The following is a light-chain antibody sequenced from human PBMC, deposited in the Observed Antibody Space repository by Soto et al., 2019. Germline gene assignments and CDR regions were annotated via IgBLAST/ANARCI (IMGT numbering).Light chain of an antibody. CDR3: QQYNNWPPLT. CDR1: QSISSY. J-gene: IGKJ4*01. CDR2: AAS. Sequence: DIQITQSPSSLSASVGDRVTITCRASQSISSYLNWYQQKPGKAPKLLIYAASSLQSGVPSRFSGSGSGTDLTLTISSLQSEDFAVYYCQQYNNWPPLTFGGGTKVDIK. V-gene: IGKV1-39*01.